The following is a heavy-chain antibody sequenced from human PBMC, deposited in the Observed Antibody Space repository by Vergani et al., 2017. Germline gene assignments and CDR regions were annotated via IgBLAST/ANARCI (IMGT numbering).Heavy chain of an antibody. D-gene: IGHD3-9*01. CDR3: ASAGYDILTGYFDY. V-gene: IGHV1-69*02. J-gene: IGHJ4*02. CDR2: IIPILGIA. Sequence: QVQLVQSGAEVKKPGSSVKVSCKASGGTFSSYTISWVRQAPGQGLEWMGRIIPILGIANYAQKFQGRVTITADKSTSTAYIELSSLRSDDTAVYYCASAGYDILTGYFDYWGQGTLVTVSS. CDR1: GGTFSSYT.